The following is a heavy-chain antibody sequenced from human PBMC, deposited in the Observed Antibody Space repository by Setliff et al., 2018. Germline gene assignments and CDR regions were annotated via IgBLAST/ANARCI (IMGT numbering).Heavy chain of an antibody. CDR3: ARGPYSSGWYYFDY. CDR2: IMPVLRIA. D-gene: IGHD6-19*01. V-gene: IGHV1-69*10. J-gene: IGHJ4*02. Sequence: GASVKVSCKALGATFNNYALNWVRQAPGQGLEWMGGIMPVLRIANYAQKFQGRVTITADKSTSTAYMELSSLRSEDTAVYYCARGPYSSGWYYFDYWGQGTLVTVSS. CDR1: GATFNNYA.